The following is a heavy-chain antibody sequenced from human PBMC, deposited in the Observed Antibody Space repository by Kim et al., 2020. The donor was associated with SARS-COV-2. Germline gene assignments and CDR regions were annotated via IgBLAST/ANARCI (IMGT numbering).Heavy chain of an antibody. CDR3: ARMMRSSTSGGMDV. CDR1: GGSFSGYY. V-gene: IGHV4-34*01. CDR2: INHSGST. D-gene: IGHD2-2*01. J-gene: IGHJ6*02. Sequence: SETLSLTCAVYGGSFSGYYWSWIRQPPGKGLEWIGEINHSGSTNYNPSLKSRVTISVDTSKNQFSLKLSSVTAADTAVYYCARMMRSSTSGGMDVWGQGTTVTVSS.